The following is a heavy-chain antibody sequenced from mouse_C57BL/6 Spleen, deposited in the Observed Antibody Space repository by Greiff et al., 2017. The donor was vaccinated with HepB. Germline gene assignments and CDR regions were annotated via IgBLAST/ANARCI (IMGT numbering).Heavy chain of an antibody. J-gene: IGHJ2*01. D-gene: IGHD2-5*01. V-gene: IGHV1-52*01. CDR2: IDPSDSET. Sequence: QVQLQQPGAELVRPGSSVKLSCKASGYTFTSYWMHWVKQRPIQGLEWIGNIDPSDSETHYNQKFKDKATLTVDKSSSTAYIQLSSLTSEDSAVYYCAREVRAYSNPYYFDYWGQGTTLTVSS. CDR3: AREVRAYSNPYYFDY. CDR1: GYTFTSYW.